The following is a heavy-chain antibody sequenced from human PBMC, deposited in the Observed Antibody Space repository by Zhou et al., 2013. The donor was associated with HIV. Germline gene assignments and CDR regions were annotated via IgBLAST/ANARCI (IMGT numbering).Heavy chain of an antibody. CDR2: ITPLVSTA. J-gene: IGHJ3*02. V-gene: IGHV1-69*04. Sequence: QVQLVQSGAEVKKPGSAVKVSCKASGGTFSNFPISWVRQAPGQGLEWMGRITPLVSTANYAQNFQARLTITADKSTRTAYMELTSLTYEDTAVYYCARGPYYSNTNGGRLDIWGQGTMVTVSS. D-gene: IGHD2-8*01. CDR3: ARGPYYSNTNGGRLDI. CDR1: GGTFSNFP.